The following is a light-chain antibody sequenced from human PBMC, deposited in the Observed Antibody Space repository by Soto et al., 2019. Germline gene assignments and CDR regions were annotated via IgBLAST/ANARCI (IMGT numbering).Light chain of an antibody. CDR3: QQYNDWPWT. Sequence: IVMTQSPATLSVSPGERATLSCRASQSVSSDLAWYQQKPGQTPRLLIYAASTRATGIPARFGGSGSGTEFTLIISSLQSEDFAVYYCQQYNDWPWTFGQGTKVDIK. CDR1: QSVSSD. CDR2: AAS. J-gene: IGKJ1*01. V-gene: IGKV3-15*01.